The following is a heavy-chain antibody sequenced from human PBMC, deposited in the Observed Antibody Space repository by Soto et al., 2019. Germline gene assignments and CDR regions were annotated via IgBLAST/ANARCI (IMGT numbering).Heavy chain of an antibody. J-gene: IGHJ1*01. CDR3: ARGLDCSGESCPWAFFKD. CDR1: GFTFVSYA. V-gene: IGHV3-23*01. Sequence: EVQLLESGGNLVEPGGSLRLSCAASGFTFVSYAMTWVRQAPGKGPEWVSTINSGGVYTYYADSVKGRFVISRDNSKSTLYLQMNSLRAEDTAVYYCARGLDCSGESCPWAFFKDWGQGTPVTVSS. D-gene: IGHD2-15*01. CDR2: INSGGVYT.